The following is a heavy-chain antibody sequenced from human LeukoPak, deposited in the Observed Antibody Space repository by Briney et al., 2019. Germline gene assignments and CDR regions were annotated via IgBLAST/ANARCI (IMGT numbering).Heavy chain of an antibody. D-gene: IGHD1-26*01. CDR2: ISWNSGSI. CDR3: ARDSGRYEEFYFDS. J-gene: IGHJ4*02. V-gene: IGHV3-9*01. CDR1: GFTFDDYA. Sequence: PGRSLRLSCAASGFTFDDYAMHWVRHVPVKGLEWGSSISWNSGSINYAEPVTGRCTISRYNVKNSLHLAMNSLRPEDTALYYCARDSGRYEEFYFDSWGPGTLVTVSS.